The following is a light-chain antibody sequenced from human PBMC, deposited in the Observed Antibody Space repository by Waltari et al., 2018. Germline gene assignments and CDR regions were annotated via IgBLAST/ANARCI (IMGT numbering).Light chain of an antibody. Sequence: EIVLTQCPATLSLSPGERATLSCRASQSVNYYLVWYQQKPGQAPRLLIYDASNRATGIPARFSGSGSGTDFILTISSLEPEDFAVYYCQQRSNWPLTFGGGTKVEIK. CDR3: QQRSNWPLT. CDR1: QSVNYY. CDR2: DAS. J-gene: IGKJ4*01. V-gene: IGKV3-11*01.